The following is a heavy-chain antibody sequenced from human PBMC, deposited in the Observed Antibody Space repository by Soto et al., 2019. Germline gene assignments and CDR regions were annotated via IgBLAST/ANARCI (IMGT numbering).Heavy chain of an antibody. V-gene: IGHV3-21*01. J-gene: IGHJ6*02. CDR2: ISSDSRYI. CDR3: ARGHCSRTSCYTGGYYYYPMDV. CDR1: GFTLSAHT. D-gene: IGHD2-2*01. Sequence: GGSLRLSCAASGFTLSAHTMNWVRQAPGKGLDWVSSISSDSRYIYYADSVKGRFTIPRDNARNSLDLQMNNLRAEDTAVYHCARGHCSRTSCYTGGYYYYPMDVWVQGTTVTVSS.